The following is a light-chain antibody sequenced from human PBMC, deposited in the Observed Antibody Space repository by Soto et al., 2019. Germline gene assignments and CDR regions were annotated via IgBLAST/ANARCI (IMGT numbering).Light chain of an antibody. J-gene: IGKJ3*01. Sequence: EIVLTQSPGTLSLSPGERATLSCRASQSVTSTYLAWYQQKPGQAPRLLISGASSRATGIPDRFSGSGSGTDFTLTISGLEPEDFAVYYCQQYISSPFTFGPGTKVDVK. CDR2: GAS. CDR1: QSVTSTY. CDR3: QQYISSPFT. V-gene: IGKV3-20*01.